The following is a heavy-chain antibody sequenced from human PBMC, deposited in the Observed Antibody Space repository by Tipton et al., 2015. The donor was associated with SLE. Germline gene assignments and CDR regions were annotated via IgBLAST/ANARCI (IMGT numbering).Heavy chain of an antibody. D-gene: IGHD6-13*01. Sequence: SLRLSCAASGFTFSDYYMSWIRQAPGKGLEWVSYISSSGSTIYYADSVNGRFTISRDNAKNSLYLQMNSPRAEDTAVYYCARRAAAGPGVDWYFDLWGRGTLVTVSS. J-gene: IGHJ2*01. V-gene: IGHV3-11*01. CDR3: ARRAAAGPGVDWYFDL. CDR2: ISSSGSTI. CDR1: GFTFSDYY.